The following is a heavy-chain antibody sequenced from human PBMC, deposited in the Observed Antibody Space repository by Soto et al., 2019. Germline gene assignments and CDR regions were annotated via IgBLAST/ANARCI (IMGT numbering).Heavy chain of an antibody. CDR3: ALLEDYDSSGYYLGAFDI. CDR2: IIPIFGTA. Sequence: QVQLVQSGAEVKKPGSSVKVSCKASGGTFSSYAISWVRQAPGQGLEWMGGIIPIFGTANYAQKFQGRVTITANESTISAYMELSSLRSEDTAVYYCALLEDYDSSGYYLGAFDIWGQGTMVTVSS. V-gene: IGHV1-69*01. J-gene: IGHJ3*02. D-gene: IGHD3-22*01. CDR1: GGTFSSYA.